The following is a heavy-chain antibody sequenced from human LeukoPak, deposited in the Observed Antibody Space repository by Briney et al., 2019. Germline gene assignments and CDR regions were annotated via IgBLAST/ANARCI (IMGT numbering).Heavy chain of an antibody. CDR2: INPSSGGT. Sequence: ASVKVSCKASGYTFTGYYIHWVRQAPGQGLEWMGWINPSSGGTNYAQKFQGRVTMTRDTSTSTVYMELSSLRSEDTAVYYCARDRAAGTNRYYYYYYMDVWGKGTTVTISS. D-gene: IGHD6-13*01. J-gene: IGHJ6*03. CDR1: GYTFTGYY. CDR3: ARDRAAGTNRYYYYYYMDV. V-gene: IGHV1-2*02.